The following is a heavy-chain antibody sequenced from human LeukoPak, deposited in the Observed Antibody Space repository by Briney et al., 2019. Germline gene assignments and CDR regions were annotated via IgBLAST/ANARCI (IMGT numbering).Heavy chain of an antibody. CDR3: ARDRELTGDAFDI. CDR2: IRDGAVTT. D-gene: IGHD7-27*01. Sequence: GGTLRLSCAASGFTFSSYDMHWVRQPPGKGLEYVSAIRDGAVTTYYATSVKGRVTISRDNSKNTLYLQMGSLRAEDMAVYYCARDRELTGDAFDIWGQGTMVTVSS. J-gene: IGHJ3*02. V-gene: IGHV3-64*01. CDR1: GFTFSSYD.